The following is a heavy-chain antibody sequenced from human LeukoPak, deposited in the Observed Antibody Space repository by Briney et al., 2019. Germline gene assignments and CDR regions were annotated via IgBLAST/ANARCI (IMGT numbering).Heavy chain of an antibody. CDR3: ARGGRTTWHGMDV. V-gene: IGHV3-33*01. CDR2: IWYDGSNK. J-gene: IGHJ6*02. D-gene: IGHD4-17*01. Sequence: PGRSLRLSCAASGFTFSTYGMHWVRQAPGKGLEWVAVIWYDGSNKNYADSVKGRFTISRDTSKNTLYLQMNSLRAEDTAVYYCARGGRTTWHGMDVWGQGTTVTVSS. CDR1: GFTFSTYG.